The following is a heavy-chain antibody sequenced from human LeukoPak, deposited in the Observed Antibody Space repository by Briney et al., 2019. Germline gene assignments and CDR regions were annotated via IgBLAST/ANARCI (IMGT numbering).Heavy chain of an antibody. Sequence: SSETLSLTCTVSGSSISSYYWSWIRQPPGKGLEWIGYIYYSGSTNYNPSLKSRVTISVDTSKNQFSLKLSSVTAADTAVYYCARGNVDTAMGRDYWGQGTLVTVSS. CDR2: IYYSGST. V-gene: IGHV4-59*01. CDR3: ARGNVDTAMGRDY. D-gene: IGHD5-18*01. CDR1: GSSISSYY. J-gene: IGHJ4*02.